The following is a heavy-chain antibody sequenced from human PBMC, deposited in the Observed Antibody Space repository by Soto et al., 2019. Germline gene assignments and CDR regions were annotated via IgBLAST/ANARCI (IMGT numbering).Heavy chain of an antibody. V-gene: IGHV1-46*01. CDR1: GYTFTSYY. Sequence: QVQLVQSGAEVKKPGASVKVSCKASGYTFTSYYMHWVRQAPGQGLEWMGIINPSGGSTSYAQKFQGRVTMTRDKSTSTVHMELSSVRSEDTAVYYCARTYCYDSSGYYPWGQGTLVTVSS. D-gene: IGHD3-22*01. CDR3: ARTYCYDSSGYYP. J-gene: IGHJ5*02. CDR2: INPSGGST.